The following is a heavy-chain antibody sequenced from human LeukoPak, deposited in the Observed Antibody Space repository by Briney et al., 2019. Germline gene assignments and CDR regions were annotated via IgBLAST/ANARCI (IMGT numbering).Heavy chain of an antibody. V-gene: IGHV3-21*01. CDR3: ASLTLRGYSYGYGVDY. Sequence: PGGSLRLSCAASGFTLSSYSMNWVRQAPGKGLEWVSSISSSSSYIYYADSVKGRFTISRDNAKNTLYLQMNSLRAEDTAVYYCASLTLRGYSYGYGVDYWGQGTLVTVSS. J-gene: IGHJ4*02. D-gene: IGHD5-18*01. CDR2: ISSSSSYI. CDR1: GFTLSSYS.